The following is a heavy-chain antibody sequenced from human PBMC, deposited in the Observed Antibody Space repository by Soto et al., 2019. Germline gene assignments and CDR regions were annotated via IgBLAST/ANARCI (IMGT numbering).Heavy chain of an antibody. CDR1: GGSISSYC. CDR2: IYYSGST. V-gene: IGHV4-59*01. D-gene: IGHD3-3*01. J-gene: IGHJ6*02. Sequence: SETLSLTCTVSGGSISSYCWSWIRQPPGKGLEWIGYIYYSGSTNYNPSPKSRVTISVDTSKNQFSLKLSSVTAADTAVYYCARGAGYDFWSGYYSPDYYYYGMDVWGQGTTVTVSS. CDR3: ARGAGYDFWSGYYSPDYYYYGMDV.